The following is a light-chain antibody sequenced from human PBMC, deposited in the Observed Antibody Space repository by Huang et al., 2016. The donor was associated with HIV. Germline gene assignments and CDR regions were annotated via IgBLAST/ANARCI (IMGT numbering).Light chain of an antibody. CDR1: QGISSY. CDR3: QQLNNYPWT. CDR2: AAS. V-gene: IGKV1-9*01. J-gene: IGKJ1*01. Sequence: IQLNPSPSSLSASVGDRVTITCRARQGISSYLAWYQQKPGKAPKRLIYAASTLQSGVPSRFSGSGSGTDFTLTISSLQPEDFATYYCQQLNNYPWTFGQGTKVEIK.